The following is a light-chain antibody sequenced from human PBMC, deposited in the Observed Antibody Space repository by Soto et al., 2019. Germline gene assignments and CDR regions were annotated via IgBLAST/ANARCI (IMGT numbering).Light chain of an antibody. J-gene: IGKJ2*01. CDR3: QRTYNAPPRGT. CDR1: QGISNY. Sequence: DIQLTQSPSSLSASVGDRVTIICRVSQGISNYLSWSRQRPGKVPKLLIYGASNFLQSGVTSRFSGSGSGPDFSLAMSSLQPEDAVSSYGQRTYNAPPRGTFGQGANLKI. CDR2: GAS. V-gene: IGKV1-27*01.